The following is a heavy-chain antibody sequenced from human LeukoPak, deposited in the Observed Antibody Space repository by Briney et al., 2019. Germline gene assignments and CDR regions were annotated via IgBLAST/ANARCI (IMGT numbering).Heavy chain of an antibody. J-gene: IGHJ4*02. CDR1: GGSFSGYY. D-gene: IGHD5-18*01. Sequence: KPSETLSLTCAVYGGSFSGYYWSWIRQPPGKGLEWIGEINHSGSTNYNPSLKSRVTISVDTSKNQFSLKLSSVTAADTAVYYCARGRVEYSYGSCYFDYWGQGTLVTVSS. CDR2: INHSGST. V-gene: IGHV4-34*01. CDR3: ARGRVEYSYGSCYFDY.